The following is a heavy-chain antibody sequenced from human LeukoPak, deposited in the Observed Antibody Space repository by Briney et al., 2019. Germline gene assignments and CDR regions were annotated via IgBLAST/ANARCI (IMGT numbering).Heavy chain of an antibody. CDR2: ISWNSGSI. J-gene: IGHJ4*02. Sequence: PGRSLRLSCAASGFTFDDYAMHWVRHAPGKGLEWVSGISWNSGSIGYVDSVKGRFTISRDNAKNSLYLQMNSLRAEDTALYYCAKDQDIVLMVYATRVFDYWGQGTLVTVSS. D-gene: IGHD2-8*01. V-gene: IGHV3-9*01. CDR3: AKDQDIVLMVYATRVFDY. CDR1: GFTFDDYA.